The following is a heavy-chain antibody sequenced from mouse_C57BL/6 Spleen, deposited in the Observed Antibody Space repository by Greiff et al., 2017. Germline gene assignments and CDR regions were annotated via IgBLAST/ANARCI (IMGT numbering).Heavy chain of an antibody. D-gene: IGHD2-2*01. CDR2: ISDGGSYT. CDR3: ASIYYGYEFAY. J-gene: IGHJ3*01. CDR1: GFTFSSYA. Sequence: EVQVVESGGGLVKPGGSLKLSCAASGFTFSSYAMSWVRQTPEKRLEWVATISDGGSYTYYPDNVKGRFTISRDNAKNNLYLQMSHLKSEDTAMYYCASIYYGYEFAYWGQGTLVTVSA. V-gene: IGHV5-4*01.